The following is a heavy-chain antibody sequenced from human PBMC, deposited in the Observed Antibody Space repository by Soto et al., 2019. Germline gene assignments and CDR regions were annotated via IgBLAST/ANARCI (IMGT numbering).Heavy chain of an antibody. J-gene: IGHJ4*02. CDR2: ISSSSSTI. CDR1: GFTFSSYS. CDR3: ARDRPPGTIDPPHFDY. Sequence: EVQLVESGGGLVQPGGSLRLSCAASGFTFSSYSMNWVRQAPGKGLEWVSYISSSSSTIYYADSVKGRFTISRDNAKNSLSLQMNRLRDEDTAVYYCARDRPPGTIDPPHFDYWGQGTLVTVSS. D-gene: IGHD3-10*01. V-gene: IGHV3-48*02.